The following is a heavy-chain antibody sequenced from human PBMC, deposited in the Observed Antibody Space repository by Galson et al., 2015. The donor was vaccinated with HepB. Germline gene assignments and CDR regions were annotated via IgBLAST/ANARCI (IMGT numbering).Heavy chain of an antibody. Sequence: PALVKPTQTLTLTCTFSGFSLSTTEMRVSWIRQPPGKALEWLARIDWDDDKFYSTSLKTKLTISKDTSKNQMVLTLTTMDPVDRATYYCARSGYSSDWYPSEFDLWGRGTLVTVSS. V-gene: IGHV2-70*04. CDR2: IDWDDDK. CDR1: GFSLSTTEMR. D-gene: IGHD6-19*01. CDR3: ARSGYSSDWYPSEFDL. J-gene: IGHJ2*01.